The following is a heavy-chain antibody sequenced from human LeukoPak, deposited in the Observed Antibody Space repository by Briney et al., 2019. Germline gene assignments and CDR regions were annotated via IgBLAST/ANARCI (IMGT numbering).Heavy chain of an antibody. D-gene: IGHD3-22*01. V-gene: IGHV3-7*03. Sequence: GGSLGLSCAASGFTFSRYWMSWVRQVPRKGLEWVANIKQDGSEKYYVDSVKGRFTISRDNAKNSLYLQMNSLRAEDTAVYYCAKDKGDYDTSGSLFVFGGQGTLVTVSS. CDR2: IKQDGSEK. CDR3: AKDKGDYDTSGSLFVF. CDR1: GFTFSRYW. J-gene: IGHJ4*02.